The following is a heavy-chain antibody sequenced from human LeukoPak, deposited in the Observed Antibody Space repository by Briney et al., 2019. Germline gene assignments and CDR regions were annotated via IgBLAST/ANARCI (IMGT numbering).Heavy chain of an antibody. CDR2: IYYTGST. CDR3: ARGSGSYSNWFDP. V-gene: IGHV4-59*02. Sequence: NPSETLSLTCTVSGGSVSFYYWSWIRQPPGKGLEWIGYIYYTGSTNYNPSLKSRVTMSVDTSKNQFSLKLSSVTAADTAVYYCARGSGSYSNWFDPWGQGTLVTVSS. CDR1: GGSVSFYY. D-gene: IGHD1-26*01. J-gene: IGHJ5*02.